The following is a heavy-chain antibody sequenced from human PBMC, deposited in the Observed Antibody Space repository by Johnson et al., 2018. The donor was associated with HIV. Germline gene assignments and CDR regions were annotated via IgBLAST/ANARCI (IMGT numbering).Heavy chain of an antibody. V-gene: IGHV3-30*02. Sequence: QMLLVESGGGVVQPGGSLRLSCAASGFIFSNYDIHWVRQAPGKGLDWVACIRYDGSNKFYADSVEGRFNIYRDNSKNTLHLQMNSLRVEDTAVYYFAKDFTDCALDIGGRGTMVRLF. J-gene: IGHJ3*02. D-gene: IGHD2-21*01. CDR2: IRYDGSNK. CDR3: AKDFTDCALDI. CDR1: GFIFSNYD.